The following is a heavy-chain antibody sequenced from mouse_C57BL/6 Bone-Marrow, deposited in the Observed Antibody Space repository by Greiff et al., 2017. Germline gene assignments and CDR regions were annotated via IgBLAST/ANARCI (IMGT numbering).Heavy chain of an antibody. D-gene: IGHD2-13*01. J-gene: IGHJ3*01. CDR3: AREDGDPGAWFAY. CDR1: GYTFTDYY. V-gene: IGHV1-19*01. Sequence: VQLQQSGPVLVKPGASVKMSCKASGYTFTDYYMNWVKQSHGKSLEWIGVINPYNGGTSYNQKFKGKATLTVDKSSSTAYMELNSLTSEDSAVYYCAREDGDPGAWFAYWGQGTLVTVSA. CDR2: INPYNGGT.